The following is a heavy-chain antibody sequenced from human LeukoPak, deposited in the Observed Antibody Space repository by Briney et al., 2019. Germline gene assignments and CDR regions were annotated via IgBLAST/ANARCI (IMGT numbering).Heavy chain of an antibody. CDR2: ISYDGKKN. V-gene: IGHV3-30*03. CDR3: VRGSKIRGVIPEGEFDY. CDR1: GFTFSHFA. J-gene: IGHJ4*02. D-gene: IGHD3-10*01. Sequence: GGSLVLSCAASGFTFSHFAMHWGRQAPGKGLEGVAVISYDGKKNYYADSVKGRFTLTRDDSATTLSLQMNSLRAEDTAVYYCVRGSKIRGVIPEGEFDYWGQGTLVTVSS.